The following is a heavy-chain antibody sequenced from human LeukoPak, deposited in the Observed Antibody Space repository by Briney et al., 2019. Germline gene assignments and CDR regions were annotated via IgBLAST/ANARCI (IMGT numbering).Heavy chain of an antibody. CDR2: IYHSGST. D-gene: IGHD6-13*01. J-gene: IGHJ5*02. CDR1: GGSISTYY. CDR3: AREVKAAAGMGRVWFDP. Sequence: SETLSLTCTVSGGSISTYYWSWIRQPPGKGLEWIGYIYHSGSTKYNPSLKSRVTISVDTSKNQFSLKLSSVTAADTAVYYCAREVKAAAGMGRVWFDPWGQGTLVTVSS. V-gene: IGHV4-59*01.